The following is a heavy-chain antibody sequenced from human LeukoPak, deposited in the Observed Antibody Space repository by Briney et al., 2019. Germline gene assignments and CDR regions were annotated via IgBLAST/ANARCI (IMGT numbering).Heavy chain of an antibody. CDR1: GYTFTGYY. D-gene: IGHD3-22*01. J-gene: IGHJ4*02. CDR3: ARLHYYDSSGYFPLEPFDY. CDR2: INLNSGGT. V-gene: IGHV1-2*02. Sequence: VASVKVSCKASGYTFTGYYMHWVRQAPGQGLEWMGWINLNSGGTNYAQKFQVRVTMTRDTSISTAYMELSRLRSDDTAVYYCARLHYYDSSGYFPLEPFDYWGQGTLVAVSS.